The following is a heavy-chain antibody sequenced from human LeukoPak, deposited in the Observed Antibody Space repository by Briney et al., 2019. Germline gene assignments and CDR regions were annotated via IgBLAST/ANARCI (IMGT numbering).Heavy chain of an antibody. J-gene: IGHJ6*03. D-gene: IGHD5-18*01. V-gene: IGHV2-70*11. CDR3: VRAVGSYVYYMDV. Sequence: SGPALVRPTQTLRLTCTFSGFSLTTSGMCVNWIRQPPGKALEWLARIDWDDDEYYSTSLKTRLTISKDTSKNQVVLTMTNVDPVDTGTYYCVRAVGSYVYYMDVWGQGTTVTVSS. CDR1: GFSLTTSGMC. CDR2: IDWDDDE.